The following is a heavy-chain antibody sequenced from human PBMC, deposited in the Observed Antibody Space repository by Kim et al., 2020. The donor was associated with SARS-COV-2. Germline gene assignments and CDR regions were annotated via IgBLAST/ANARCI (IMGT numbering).Heavy chain of an antibody. Sequence: GGSLRLSCAASGFAFDKYTINWVRRAPGKGLEWVSSISGSGGTTYYADSVKGRFVISRDNSKNTLYLQMNRLRAEDTAEYYCAKNQEYQLLLPHDTFDLWGEGTKVTLPS. D-gene: IGHD6-6*01. CDR1: GFAFDKYT. CDR2: ISGSGGTT. J-gene: IGHJ3*01. CDR3: AKNQEYQLLLPHDTFDL. V-gene: IGHV3-23*01.